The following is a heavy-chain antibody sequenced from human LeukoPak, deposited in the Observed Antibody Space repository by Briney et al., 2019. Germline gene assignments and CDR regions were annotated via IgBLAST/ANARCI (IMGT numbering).Heavy chain of an antibody. CDR2: IYYSGST. CDR3: ARDIRGYSYGEGSYYYYMDV. Sequence: SETLSLTCTVSGGSISSYYRSWIRQPPGKGLEWIGYIYYSGSTNYNPSLKSRVTISVDTSKNQFSLKLSSVTAADTAVYYCARDIRGYSYGEGSYYYYMDVWGKGTTVTVSS. V-gene: IGHV4-59*01. J-gene: IGHJ6*03. D-gene: IGHD5-18*01. CDR1: GGSISSYY.